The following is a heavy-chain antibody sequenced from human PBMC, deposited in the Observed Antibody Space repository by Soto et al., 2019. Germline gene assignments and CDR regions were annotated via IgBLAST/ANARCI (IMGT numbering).Heavy chain of an antibody. CDR1: GGTFSSYA. CDR3: ASHYGSGSYYNSLVESFDY. CDR2: IIPIFGTA. Sequence: ETSVKVTCKECGGTFSSYAISWVRQAPGQGLEWMGGIIPIFGTANYAQKFQGRVTITADESTSTAYMELSSLRSEDTAVYYCASHYGSGSYYNSLVESFDYWGQGTLVTVPQ. V-gene: IGHV1-69*13. D-gene: IGHD3-10*01. J-gene: IGHJ4*02.